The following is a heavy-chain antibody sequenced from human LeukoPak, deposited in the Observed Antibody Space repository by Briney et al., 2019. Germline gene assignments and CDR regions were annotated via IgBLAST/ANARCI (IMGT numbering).Heavy chain of an antibody. D-gene: IGHD3-10*01. CDR3: ATFGGFGELLYYFDY. Sequence: ASVKVSCKASGYTFTSYGISWVRQAPGKGLEWMGGFDPEDGETIYAQKFQGRVTMTEDTSTDTAYMELSSLRSEDTAVYYCATFGGFGELLYYFDYWGQGTLVTVSS. J-gene: IGHJ4*02. CDR2: FDPEDGET. CDR1: GYTFTSYG. V-gene: IGHV1-24*01.